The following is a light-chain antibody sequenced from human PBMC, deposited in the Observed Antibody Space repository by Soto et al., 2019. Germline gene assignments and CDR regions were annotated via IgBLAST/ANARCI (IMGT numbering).Light chain of an antibody. CDR1: QVVSSTY. CDR3: QQYGTFPFS. V-gene: IGKV3-20*01. Sequence: PGESATLSCRANQVVSSTYLAWYQQKPGQAPRLLIYHASDRATGVPDRFSGSGSGTDFALTITRLEPEDFALFYCQQYGTFPFSFGQGTKLEIK. CDR2: HAS. J-gene: IGKJ2*01.